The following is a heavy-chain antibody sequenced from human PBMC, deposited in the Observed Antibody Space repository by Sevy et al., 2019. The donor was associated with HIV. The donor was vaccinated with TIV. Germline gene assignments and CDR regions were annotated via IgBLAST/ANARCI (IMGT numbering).Heavy chain of an antibody. J-gene: IGHJ4*02. V-gene: IGHV3-72*01. CDR1: GFTFSDHY. CDR3: ATHAGIAAAGRVFDY. CDR2: TRNKADGYTT. D-gene: IGHD6-13*01. Sequence: GGSLRLSCVASGFTFSDHYMEWVRQAPGKGLEWVGRTRNKADGYTTEYAASVKGRFTISRDEPKNSLYVQMNSLKAEDTVVYYCATHAGIAAAGRVFDYWGQGTLVTVSS.